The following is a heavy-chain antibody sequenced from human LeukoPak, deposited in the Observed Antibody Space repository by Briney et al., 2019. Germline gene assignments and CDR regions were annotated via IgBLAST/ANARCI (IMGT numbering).Heavy chain of an antibody. CDR3: ARGYSSSWYLNWFDP. Sequence: PSETLSLTCTVSGYSISSGYYWGWLRQPPGKGLEGIGSIYHSGSTYYNPSLRSQVTISVDTSKNQFSLKLTSVTAADTAVYYCARGYSSSWYLNWFDPWGQGTLVTVSS. J-gene: IGHJ5*02. CDR2: IYHSGST. CDR1: GYSISSGYY. D-gene: IGHD6-13*01. V-gene: IGHV4-38-2*02.